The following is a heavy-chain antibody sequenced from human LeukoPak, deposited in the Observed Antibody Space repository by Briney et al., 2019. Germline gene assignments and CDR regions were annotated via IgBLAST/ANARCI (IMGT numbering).Heavy chain of an antibody. V-gene: IGHV3-30-3*01. D-gene: IGHD3-22*01. CDR3: ARDYYDSSGGDY. J-gene: IGHJ4*02. Sequence: PGGSLRLSCAASGFTSSSYAMHWVRQAPGKGLEWVAVISYDGSNKYYADSVKGRFTISRDNSKNTLYLQMNSLRAEDTAVYYCARDYYDSSGGDYWGQGTLVTVSS. CDR1: GFTSSSYA. CDR2: ISYDGSNK.